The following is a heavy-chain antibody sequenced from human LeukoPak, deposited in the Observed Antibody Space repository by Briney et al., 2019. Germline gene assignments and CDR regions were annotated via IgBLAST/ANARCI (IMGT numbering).Heavy chain of an antibody. CDR2: INHSGST. CDR3: ARGESLIFDY. D-gene: IGHD2-8*01. V-gene: IGHV4-34*01. J-gene: IGHJ4*01. CDR1: GGSFSGYY. Sequence: SETLSLTCAVYGGSFSGYYWSWIRQPPGKGLEWIGEINHSGSTNYNPSLKSRVTISVDTSKNQFSLKLSSVTAADTAVYYCARGESLIFDYWGHGILVTVSS.